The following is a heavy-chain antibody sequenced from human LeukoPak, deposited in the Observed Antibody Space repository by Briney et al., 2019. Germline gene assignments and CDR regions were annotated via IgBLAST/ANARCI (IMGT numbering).Heavy chain of an antibody. V-gene: IGHV4-59*01. D-gene: IGHD3-3*01. CDR3: ARNDFWNGYWDGWNY. Sequence: SETLSLTCTVSGGSISNYYWNWIRQPPGKALEWLGYIYSSGSTKYSPSLKSRVTISVDTSKNQFSLKLSSVTAAETAVYYCARNDFWNGYWDGWNYWGQGTLVTVSS. J-gene: IGHJ4*02. CDR1: GGSISNYY. CDR2: IYSSGST.